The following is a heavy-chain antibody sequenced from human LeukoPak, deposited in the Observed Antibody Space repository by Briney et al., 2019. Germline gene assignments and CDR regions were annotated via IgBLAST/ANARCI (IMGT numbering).Heavy chain of an antibody. CDR2: IWYDGSNK. Sequence: GGSLRLSXAASGFTFSSYGMHWVRQAPGKGLEWVAVIWYDGSNKYYADSVKGRFTISRDNSKNTLYLQMNSLGAEDTAVYYCAKGSGVVISAEYFQHWGQGTLVTVSS. V-gene: IGHV3-33*06. J-gene: IGHJ1*01. CDR1: GFTFSSYG. CDR3: AKGSGVVISAEYFQH. D-gene: IGHD3-3*01.